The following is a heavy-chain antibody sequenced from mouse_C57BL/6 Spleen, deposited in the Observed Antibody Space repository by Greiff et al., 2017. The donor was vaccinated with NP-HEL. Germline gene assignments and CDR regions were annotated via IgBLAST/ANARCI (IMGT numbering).Heavy chain of an antibody. V-gene: IGHV1-52*01. CDR2: IDPSDSET. CDR3: ARRGGYGNFLYFDY. CDR1: GYTFTSYW. D-gene: IGHD2-10*02. Sequence: QVQLQQPGAELVRPGSSVKLSCKASGYTFTSYWMHWVKQRPIQGLEWIGNIDPSDSETHYNQKFKDKATLTVDKSSSTAYMQLSSLTSEDSAVYYCARRGGYGNFLYFDYWGQGTTLTVSS. J-gene: IGHJ2*01.